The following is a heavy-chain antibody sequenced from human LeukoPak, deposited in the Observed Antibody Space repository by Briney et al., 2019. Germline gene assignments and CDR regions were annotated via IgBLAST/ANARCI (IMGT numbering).Heavy chain of an antibody. J-gene: IGHJ6*03. Sequence: SETLSLTCTVSGGSISSYYWSWIRQPPGKGLEWIGYIYYSGSTNYNPSLKSRVTISVDTSKNQFSLKLSSVTAADTAVYYCARGGTEPYYYYYYMDVWGKGTTVTISS. CDR2: IYYSGST. D-gene: IGHD1-14*01. CDR1: GGSISSYY. V-gene: IGHV4-59*12. CDR3: ARGGTEPYYYYYYMDV.